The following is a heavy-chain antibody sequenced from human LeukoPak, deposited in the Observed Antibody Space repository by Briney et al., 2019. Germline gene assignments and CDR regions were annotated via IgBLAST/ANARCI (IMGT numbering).Heavy chain of an antibody. V-gene: IGHV3-30*01. J-gene: IGHJ4*02. Sequence: GGSLRLCCAASGFTFSSYAMHWVRQAPGKGLEWVAVISYDGSNKYYADSVKGRFTISRDNSKNTLYLQMNSLRAEDTAVYYCARGTHITVDYFDYWGQGTLVTVSS. D-gene: IGHD4-23*01. CDR2: ISYDGSNK. CDR3: ARGTHITVDYFDY. CDR1: GFTFSSYA.